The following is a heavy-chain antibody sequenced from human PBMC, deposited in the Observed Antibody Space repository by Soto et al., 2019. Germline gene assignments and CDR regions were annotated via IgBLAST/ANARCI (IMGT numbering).Heavy chain of an antibody. D-gene: IGHD1-26*01. CDR2: ISAYNGNT. V-gene: IGHV1-18*01. Sequence: QVQLVQSGAEGKKPGASVKVSCKASGYTFTSYGISWVRQAPGQGLEWMGWISAYNGNTNYAQKLQARVTMPTDTPTSTAYMELSSLGSDDPAVYYCAREELPGVPGAWGQGPLVTVSS. CDR3: AREELPGVPGA. CDR1: GYTFTSYG. J-gene: IGHJ5*02.